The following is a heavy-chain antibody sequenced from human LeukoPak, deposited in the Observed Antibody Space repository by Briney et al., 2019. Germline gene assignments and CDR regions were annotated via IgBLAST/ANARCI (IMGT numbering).Heavy chain of an antibody. D-gene: IGHD1-7*01. CDR1: GHAL. J-gene: IGHJ4*02. CDR3: ATPGGGELNAYYDY. CDR2: IGPYKRNA. V-gene: IGHV1-18*01. Sequence: GASVKVSCKDSGHALISWVRQAPGQGLEWMGWIGPYKRNANYAEKFQGRVTMTMDTSTSTAYMELRSLKPDDTAVYYCATPGGGELNAYYDYWGQGTLVTVSS.